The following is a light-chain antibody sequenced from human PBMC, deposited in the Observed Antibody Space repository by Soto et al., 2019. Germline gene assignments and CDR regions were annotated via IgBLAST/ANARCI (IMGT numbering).Light chain of an antibody. CDR1: QTIRRG. CDR2: DAS. CDR3: QQYNTFPLT. J-gene: IGKJ4*01. Sequence: DIQMTQSPVTLSASPGDRAAISCRASQTIRRGLAWYQQKPGKAPKLLISDASTLATGVPSRFSGSGSGTEFTLTISSLQPEDFATYYCQQYNTFPLTFGGGTKVDIK. V-gene: IGKV1-5*01.